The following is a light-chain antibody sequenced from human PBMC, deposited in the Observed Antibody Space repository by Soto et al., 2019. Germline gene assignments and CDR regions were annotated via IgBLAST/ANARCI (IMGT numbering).Light chain of an antibody. CDR1: QGVSTY. J-gene: IGKJ3*01. Sequence: DLQLTQSPSFLSASVGDRLTITCRASQGVSTYLAWYQQKPGKAPEVLIYGASTLQSGVPSRFSGSGSGTEFTLTISSLQPEDFATYYCQQLYLYPLTFGPGTKVDIK. V-gene: IGKV1-9*01. CDR3: QQLYLYPLT. CDR2: GAS.